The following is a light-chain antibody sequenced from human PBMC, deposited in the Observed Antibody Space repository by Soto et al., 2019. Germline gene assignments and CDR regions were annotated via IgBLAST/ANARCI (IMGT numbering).Light chain of an antibody. CDR3: GTWDSSLSAVV. Sequence: QSVLTQPPSVSAAPGQKVTISCSGSSSNIGNNPVSWYQHLPGTAPKVIIYDNNRRPSPDRLSGSKSGTSATLGITGLQTGDEADYYCGTWDSSLSAVVFGGGTKVTVL. CDR1: SSNIGNNP. CDR2: DNN. V-gene: IGLV1-51*01. J-gene: IGLJ3*02.